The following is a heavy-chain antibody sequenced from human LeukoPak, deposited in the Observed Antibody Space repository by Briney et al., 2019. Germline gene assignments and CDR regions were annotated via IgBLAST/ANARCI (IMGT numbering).Heavy chain of an antibody. CDR1: GSPFNSYV. J-gene: IGHJ3*02. V-gene: IGHV3-23*01. CDR2: ISGSGGLT. D-gene: IGHD3-16*02. Sequence: GGSLRLSCAASGSPFNSYVMTWVRQAPGKGLEWVSVISGSGGLTYHADSVKGRFTVSRDNSKNTLYLQMNSLRAEDTAVYSCAEGYYDYIWGSYRSDAFDIWGQGTMVTVSS. CDR3: AEGYYDYIWGSYRSDAFDI.